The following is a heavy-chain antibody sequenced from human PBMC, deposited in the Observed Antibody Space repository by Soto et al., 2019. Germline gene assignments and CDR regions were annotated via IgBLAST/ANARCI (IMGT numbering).Heavy chain of an antibody. D-gene: IGHD3-10*01. CDR2: INPYSGGA. J-gene: IGHJ5*02. CDR3: ARVIRGAYYNSPLDT. CDR1: GYTFTGYF. V-gene: IGHV1-2*02. Sequence: SVKVSCKASGYTFTGYFMHWVRQAPVQGLEWMGWINPYSGGADYAQSFQGRVTMTRDTSISTVYMELSRLRFDDTAVYYCARVIRGAYYNSPLDTWGQGTVVTVPS.